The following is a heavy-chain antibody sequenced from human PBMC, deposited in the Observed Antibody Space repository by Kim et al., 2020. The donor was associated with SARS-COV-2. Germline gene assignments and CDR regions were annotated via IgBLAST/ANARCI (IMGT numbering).Heavy chain of an antibody. CDR2: SYIDDST. V-gene: IGHV3-53*04. J-gene: IGHJ5*02. D-gene: IGHD3-10*01. CDR3: ARDDNPGFWA. CDR1: GFSFSTYY. Sequence: GGSLRLSCAASGFSFSTYYMTWVRQAPGKGLEWVSVSYIDDSTYYADSVKGRFTISRHTSENTLYLQMNSLRPEDTAVYYCARDDNPGFWAWGQGTLVT.